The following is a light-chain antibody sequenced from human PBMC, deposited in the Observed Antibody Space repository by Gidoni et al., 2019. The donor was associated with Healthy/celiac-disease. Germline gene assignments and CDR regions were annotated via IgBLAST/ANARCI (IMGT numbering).Light chain of an antibody. CDR2: GNS. CDR1: SSNTGAGYD. Sequence: QSVLTQPPSVSGAPGQRVTISCTGSSSNTGAGYDVHWYQQLPGTAPKLLIYGNSNRPSGVPDRFSGSKSGTSASLAITGLQAEDEADYYCQSYDSSLSVSGGVFGGGTKLTVL. CDR3: QSYDSSLSVSGGV. J-gene: IGLJ3*02. V-gene: IGLV1-40*01.